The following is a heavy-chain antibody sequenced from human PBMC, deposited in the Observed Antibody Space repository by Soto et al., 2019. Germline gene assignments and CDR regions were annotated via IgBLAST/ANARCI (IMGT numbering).Heavy chain of an antibody. D-gene: IGHD6-13*01. CDR1: GFTFSRYG. V-gene: IGHV3-33*01. CDR2: IWYDGSNK. J-gene: IGHJ4*02. Sequence: GGSLRLSCAASGFTFSRYGMHWVRQAPGKGLEWVAVIWYDGSNKYYADSGKGRFTISRDNSKNTLYLQMNSLRAEDTAVYYCARQSLPSYSSSWYVQYYFDYWGQGTLVTVSS. CDR3: ARQSLPSYSSSWYVQYYFDY.